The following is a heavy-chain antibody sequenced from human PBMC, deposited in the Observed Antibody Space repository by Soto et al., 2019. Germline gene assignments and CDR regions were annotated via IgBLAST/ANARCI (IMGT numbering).Heavy chain of an antibody. CDR2: ISGHNGNT. CDR1: GYTFTSYA. J-gene: IGHJ4*02. V-gene: IGHV1-18*01. CDR3: ATEFYYDSAYHSLYYYDS. D-gene: IGHD3-22*01. Sequence: QVQLVQSGAEVAKPGASVKVTCRASGYTFTSYAVTWVRQAPGQGLEWMGWISGHNGNTNPAHKFQGRVTMTTDASTSTAYMGLRSLRSYDTAVYYCATEFYYDSAYHSLYYYDSWGQAALVTVSS.